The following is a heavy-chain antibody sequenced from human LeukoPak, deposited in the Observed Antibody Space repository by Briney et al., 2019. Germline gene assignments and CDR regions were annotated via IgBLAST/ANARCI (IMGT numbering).Heavy chain of an antibody. CDR1: GGSFSDYY. CDR2: IYYSGST. V-gene: IGHV4-59*01. Sequence: SETLSLTCAVYGGSFSDYYWSWIRQPPGKGLEWIGSIYYSGSTDYNPSLKSRVTISVDTSKNQFSLKLSSVTAADTAVYYCARGRIARLPYFDYWGQGTLVTVSS. J-gene: IGHJ4*02. D-gene: IGHD5-18*01. CDR3: ARGRIARLPYFDY.